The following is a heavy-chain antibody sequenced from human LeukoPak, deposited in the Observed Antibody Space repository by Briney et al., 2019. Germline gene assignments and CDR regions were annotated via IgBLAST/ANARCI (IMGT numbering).Heavy chain of an antibody. CDR1: GCIFSSSR. V-gene: IGHV3-7*03. CDR3: ARTSG. CDR2: IHEDGGER. Sequence: AGGPQRFSCAAAGCIFSSSRRTWVRLAPENLQEWVANIHEDGGERYYVDSVKGRFTFARETAKNSLFLQMSSLSVEDTAVYYCARTSGWGHGTLVTVSS. J-gene: IGHJ4*01.